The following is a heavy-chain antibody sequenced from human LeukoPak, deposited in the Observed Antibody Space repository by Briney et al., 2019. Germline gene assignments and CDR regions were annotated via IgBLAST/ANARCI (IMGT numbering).Heavy chain of an antibody. V-gene: IGHV1-46*01. Sequence: ASVKVSCKASGYTFTSYYMHWVRQAPGQGLEWMGIINPSGGSTSYAQKFQGRVTMTRDMSTSTVYMELSGLRSEDTAVYYCAKDSIAAAGKLGYWGQGTLVTVSS. J-gene: IGHJ4*02. CDR1: GYTFTSYY. CDR3: AKDSIAAAGKLGY. D-gene: IGHD6-13*01. CDR2: INPSGGST.